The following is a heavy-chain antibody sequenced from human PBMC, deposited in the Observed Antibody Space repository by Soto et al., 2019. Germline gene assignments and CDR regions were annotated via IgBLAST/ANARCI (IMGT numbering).Heavy chain of an antibody. CDR3: ARVSRGELLMSGAFDI. V-gene: IGHV1-69*01. CDR1: GGTFSSYA. J-gene: IGHJ3*02. CDR2: IIPIFGTA. Sequence: QVQLVQYGAEVKKPGSSVKVSCKASGGTFSSYAISWVRQAPGQGLEWMGGIIPIFGTANYAQKFQGRVTITADESTSTAYMELSSLRSEDTAVYYCARVSRGELLMSGAFDIWGQGTMVTVSS. D-gene: IGHD3-10*01.